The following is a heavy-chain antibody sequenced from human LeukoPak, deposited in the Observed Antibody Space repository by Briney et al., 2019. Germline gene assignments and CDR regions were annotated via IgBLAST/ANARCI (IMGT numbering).Heavy chain of an antibody. D-gene: IGHD5-12*01. J-gene: IGHJ4*02. CDR2: ISYSGST. V-gene: IGHV4-61*05. Sequence: PSETLSLTCTVSGGSISSSTYYWGWIRQPPGKGLEWIGYISYSGSTNYNPSLKSRVTISLDTSKNQFSLNLRSVTAADTAVYYCARGFDSKSTYFDYWGQGTLVTVSS. CDR1: GGSISSSTYY. CDR3: ARGFDSKSTYFDY.